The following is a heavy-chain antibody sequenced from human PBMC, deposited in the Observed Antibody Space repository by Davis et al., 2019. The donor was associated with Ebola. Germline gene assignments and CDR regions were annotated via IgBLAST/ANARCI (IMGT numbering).Heavy chain of an antibody. CDR2: VHTSGIT. J-gene: IGHJ4*02. CDR1: GGSTSSHF. Sequence: PSETLSLTCTVSGGSTSSHFWSWIRQPAGKGLAWIGRVHTSGITNYNPSLNSLVTMSVDTSRNQLSLTLSSVTAADTAVYYCARDGFEILATGSSAYHFDSWGQGTLVTVSS. CDR3: ARDGFEILATGSSAYHFDS. V-gene: IGHV4-4*07. D-gene: IGHD6-25*01.